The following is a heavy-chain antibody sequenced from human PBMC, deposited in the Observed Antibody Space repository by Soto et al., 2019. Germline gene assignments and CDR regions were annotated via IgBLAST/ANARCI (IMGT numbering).Heavy chain of an antibody. Sequence: SYFGCWRRHNKGQGLEWMGWMNPNSGNTGYAQKFQGRVTMTRNTSISTAYMELSSLRSEDTAVYYCARGATFADAFDIWGQGTMVTVSS. J-gene: IGHJ3*02. CDR3: ARGATFADAFDI. CDR1: SYF. V-gene: IGHV1-8*01. CDR2: MNPNSGNT. D-gene: IGHD3-16*01.